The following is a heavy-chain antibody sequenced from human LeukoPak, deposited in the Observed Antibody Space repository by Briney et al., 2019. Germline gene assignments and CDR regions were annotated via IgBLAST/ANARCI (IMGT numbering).Heavy chain of an antibody. V-gene: IGHV3-7*01. CDR3: ARAPDTIFGVVKAFDY. CDR1: GFTFSSYW. Sequence: GGSLRLSCAASGFTFSSYWMSWVRRAPGKGLEWVANIKQDGSEKYYVDSVKGRFTISRDNAKNSLYLQMNSLRAEDTAVYYCARAPDTIFGVVKAFDYWGQGTLVTVSS. D-gene: IGHD3-3*01. CDR2: IKQDGSEK. J-gene: IGHJ4*02.